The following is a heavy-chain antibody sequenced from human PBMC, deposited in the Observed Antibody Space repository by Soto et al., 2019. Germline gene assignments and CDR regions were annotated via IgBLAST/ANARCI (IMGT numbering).Heavy chain of an antibody. CDR2: IHYSGST. CDR1: GGSITSGDNY. Sequence: PSETLSLTCTVSGGSITSGDNYWSWIRQPPGKGLEWIGYIHYSGSTYYMPSLRSRVTLSVDTSKNQFSLRLTSVTAEDTSVYYCARHEGNGNVWPLDYWGQGILVTVSS. J-gene: IGHJ4*02. CDR3: ARHEGNGNVWPLDY. D-gene: IGHD2-8*01. V-gene: IGHV4-39*01.